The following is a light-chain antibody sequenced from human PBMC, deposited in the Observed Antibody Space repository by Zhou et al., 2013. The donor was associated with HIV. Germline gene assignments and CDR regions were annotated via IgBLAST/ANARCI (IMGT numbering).Light chain of an antibody. V-gene: IGLV2-14*03. Sequence: QSALTQPASVSGSPGQSITISCTGTSSDVGGLNYVSWYQQHPGTAPKLMIFDVTSRPSGVSNRFSGSKSGNTASLTISGLQAEDEADYYCSYYRSSYWFGFGG. CDR1: SSDVGGLNY. CDR2: DVT. CDR3: SYYRSSYWFG. J-gene: IGLJ2*01.